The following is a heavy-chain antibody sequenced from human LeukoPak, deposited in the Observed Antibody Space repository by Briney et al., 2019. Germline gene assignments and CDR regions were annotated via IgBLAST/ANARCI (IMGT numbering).Heavy chain of an antibody. CDR2: MYCDEDK. CDR1: GFSLTTSGAG. V-gene: IGHV2-5*02. J-gene: IGHJ4*02. D-gene: IGHD3-22*01. Sequence: GPTLLHPTPTLTLTCIFSGFSLTTSGAGVGWIRQPPGKALEWLPLMYCDEDKHYSPSLKSRLTITKDTSKNQVVLRMTNMDPVDTGTYYCAQSYERSGNYYSRFDYWGQGTLVTVSS. CDR3: AQSYERSGNYYSRFDY.